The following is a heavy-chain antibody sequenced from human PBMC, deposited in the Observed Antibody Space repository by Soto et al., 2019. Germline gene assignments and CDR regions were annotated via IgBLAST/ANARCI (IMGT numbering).Heavy chain of an antibody. V-gene: IGHV3-33*01. Sequence: GGSLRLSCAASGFTFSSYGMHWVRQAPGKGLEWVAVIWYDGSNKYYADSVKGRFTISRDNSKNTLYLQMNSLRAEDTAVYYCARDSRRFLEWLTRGDYYYYGMDVWGQGTTVTVSS. J-gene: IGHJ6*02. CDR1: GFTFSSYG. D-gene: IGHD3-3*01. CDR2: IWYDGSNK. CDR3: ARDSRRFLEWLTRGDYYYYGMDV.